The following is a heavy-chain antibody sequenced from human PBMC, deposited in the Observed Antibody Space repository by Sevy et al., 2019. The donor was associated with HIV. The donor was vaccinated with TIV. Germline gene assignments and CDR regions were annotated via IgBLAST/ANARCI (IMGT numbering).Heavy chain of an antibody. V-gene: IGHV3-66*01. CDR3: ARDRYYDASGYYYYYYGLDV. CDR2: IYSGGST. J-gene: IGHJ6*02. Sequence: GGSLRLSCAASTFSVTDNYMSWVRQAPGKGLEWVSTIYSGGSTFYADSAKGRFTISRDNSKNTLYLQMNSLRAEDTAVYYCARDRYYDASGYYYYYYGLDVWGQGTTVTVSS. CDR1: TFSVTDNY. D-gene: IGHD3-22*01.